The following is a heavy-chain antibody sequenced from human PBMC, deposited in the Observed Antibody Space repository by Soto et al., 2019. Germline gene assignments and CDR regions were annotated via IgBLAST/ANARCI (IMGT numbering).Heavy chain of an antibody. CDR3: ARDWGELYLDY. V-gene: IGHV1-18*01. CDR1: GYTLSSYG. Sequence: QVHLVQSGAEVKKLGASVKVSCKASGYTLSSYGISWVRQAPGQGLEWMGRITTYNGNTNYAQKLQGRVTMTTDLSTNTAFMELRSLRSDDTAVYYCARDWGELYLDYWGQGTLVTVSS. D-gene: IGHD3-10*01. J-gene: IGHJ4*02. CDR2: ITTYNGNT.